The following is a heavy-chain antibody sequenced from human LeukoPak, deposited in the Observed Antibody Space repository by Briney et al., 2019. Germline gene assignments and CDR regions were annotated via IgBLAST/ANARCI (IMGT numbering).Heavy chain of an antibody. CDR1: GFTFSSYG. J-gene: IGHJ4*02. Sequence: GRSLRLSCAASGFTFSSYGMHWVRQAPGKGLEWVAVISYDGSNKYYADSVKGRFTISRDNSKNTLYLQMNSLRAEDTAVYYCARASGYSSSGHLYYFDYWGQGTLVTVSS. CDR2: ISYDGSNK. D-gene: IGHD6-13*01. CDR3: ARASGYSSSGHLYYFDY. V-gene: IGHV3-30*03.